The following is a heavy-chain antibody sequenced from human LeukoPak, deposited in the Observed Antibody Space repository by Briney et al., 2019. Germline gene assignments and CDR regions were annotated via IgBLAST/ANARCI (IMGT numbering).Heavy chain of an antibody. CDR1: GFTFSSHS. CDR3: AKDHSPTGYSSGCNDY. D-gene: IGHD6-19*01. J-gene: IGHJ4*02. V-gene: IGHV3-9*01. Sequence: GGSLRLSCAASGFTFSSHSMNWVRQAPGKGLEWVSGISWNSGSIGYADSVKGRFTISRDNAMNSLYLQMNSLRAEDTALYYCAKDHSPTGYSSGCNDYWGQGTLVTVSS. CDR2: ISWNSGSI.